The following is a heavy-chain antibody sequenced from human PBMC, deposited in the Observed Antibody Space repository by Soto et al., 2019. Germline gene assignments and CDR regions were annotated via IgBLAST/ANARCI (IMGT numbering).Heavy chain of an antibody. V-gene: IGHV3-23*01. Sequence: GSLRRSCAASGFTFSSYAMSWVRQAPGKGLEWVSAISGSGGSTYYADSVKGRFTVSRDNSKNTLYLQMNSLRAEDTAVYYCAKDRIVVVPAAIFDYWGQGTLVTVSS. CDR2: ISGSGGST. D-gene: IGHD2-2*01. J-gene: IGHJ4*02. CDR1: GFTFSSYA. CDR3: AKDRIVVVPAAIFDY.